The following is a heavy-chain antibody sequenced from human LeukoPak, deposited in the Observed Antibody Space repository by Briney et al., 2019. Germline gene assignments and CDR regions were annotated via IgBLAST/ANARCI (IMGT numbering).Heavy chain of an antibody. D-gene: IGHD3/OR15-3a*01. CDR1: GFVFSSYA. CDR3: AKVRGLYYYYGMDV. J-gene: IGHJ6*02. Sequence: PGGSLRLSCAAPGFVFSSYAMSWVRQAPGKGLEWVSDISGSGATTSFADSVKGRFTISRDNSKNTLYLQMNNLRAEDTAVYYCAKVRGLYYYYGMDVWGQGTTVTVSS. CDR2: ISGSGATT. V-gene: IGHV3-23*01.